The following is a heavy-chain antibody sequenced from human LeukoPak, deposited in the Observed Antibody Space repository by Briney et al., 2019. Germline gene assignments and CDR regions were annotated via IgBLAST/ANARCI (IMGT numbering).Heavy chain of an antibody. CDR3: ANGAVAGTVFVNY. D-gene: IGHD6-19*01. Sequence: GGSLTLSCAASGFTLSSYAMRGVRHAPREGLEWVSAISGSGGSTYYADPVKGRFTISRDKSKNTLYLQMNSLRAEDTAVYYCANGAVAGTVFVNYWGQGTLVTVAS. CDR1: GFTLSSYA. CDR2: ISGSGGST. J-gene: IGHJ4*02. V-gene: IGHV3-23*01.